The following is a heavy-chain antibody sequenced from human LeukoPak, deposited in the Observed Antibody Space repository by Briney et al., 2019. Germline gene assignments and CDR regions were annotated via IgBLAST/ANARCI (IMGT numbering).Heavy chain of an antibody. D-gene: IGHD6-6*01. Sequence: SETLSLTCAVYGGSFSGYYWSWIRQPPGKGLEWIGEINHSGSTNYNPSLKSRVTISVDTSKNQFSLKLSSVTAADTAVYYCARAGGRAARLFWGAQGTYYFDYWGQGTLVTVSS. CDR2: INHSGST. J-gene: IGHJ4*02. V-gene: IGHV4-34*01. CDR3: ARAGGRAARLFWGAQGTYYFDY. CDR1: GGSFSGYY.